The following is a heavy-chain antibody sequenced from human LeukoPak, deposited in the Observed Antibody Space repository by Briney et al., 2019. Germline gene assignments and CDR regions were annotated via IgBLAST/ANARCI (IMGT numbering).Heavy chain of an antibody. CDR3: AIRLPHDYGGNGNAFDI. D-gene: IGHD4-23*01. V-gene: IGHV1-24*01. Sequence: ASVKVSCKVSGYTLTELSMHWVRQAPGKGLEWMGGFDPEDGETIYAQKFQGRVTMTEDTSTDTAYMELSSQRSEDTAVYYCAIRLPHDYGGNGNAFDIWGQGTMVTVSS. CDR2: FDPEDGET. J-gene: IGHJ3*02. CDR1: GYTLTELS.